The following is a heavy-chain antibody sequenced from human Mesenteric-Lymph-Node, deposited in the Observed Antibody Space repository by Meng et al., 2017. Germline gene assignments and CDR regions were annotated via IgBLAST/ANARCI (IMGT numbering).Heavy chain of an antibody. CDR3: ARDPTGGEDHQRV. J-gene: IGHJ4*02. Sequence: QESGPGRVKPSGTLSLTCAVSGASISSSNWWSWVRQPPGKGLEWIGKIYHSGITIYNPSLKSRVTMSVDNSKNQFSLKLNSMTAADTAVYYCARDPTGGEDHQRVWGQGTLVTVSS. CDR1: GASISSSNW. V-gene: IGHV4-4*02. CDR2: IYHSGIT. D-gene: IGHD1-14*01.